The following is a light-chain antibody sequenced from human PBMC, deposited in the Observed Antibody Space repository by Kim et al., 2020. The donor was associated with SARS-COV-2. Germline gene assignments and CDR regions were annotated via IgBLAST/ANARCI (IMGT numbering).Light chain of an antibody. CDR1: QDIRTW. J-gene: IGKJ2*01. CDR3: QQYIRYPYT. CDR2: KAS. Sequence: SVDDKSSISLLSSQDIRTWMAWYQQKPGQAPNLLIYKASNLERGVPSRFSGRGSGTDFTLTISSLQADDVAAYYCQQYIRYPYTFGQGTKLEI. V-gene: IGKV1-5*03.